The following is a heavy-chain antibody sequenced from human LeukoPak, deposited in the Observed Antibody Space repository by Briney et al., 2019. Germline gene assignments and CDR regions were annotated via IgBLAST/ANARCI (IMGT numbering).Heavy chain of an antibody. CDR3: AKMGWYYDSSGYYFDY. CDR2: IRYDGSIK. V-gene: IGHV3-30*02. D-gene: IGHD3-22*01. Sequence: GGSLRLSSAAYAFTSSSYGMHWDRQAPDKGLEWVAFIRYDGSIKYYADSVKGRFTISRDNSKNTLYLQMNSLRAEDTAVYYCAKMGWYYDSSGYYFDYGGQGTRVTVSS. CDR1: AFTSSSYG. J-gene: IGHJ4*02.